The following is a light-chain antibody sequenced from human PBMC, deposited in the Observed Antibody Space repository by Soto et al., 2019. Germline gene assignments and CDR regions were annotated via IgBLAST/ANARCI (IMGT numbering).Light chain of an antibody. CDR3: QQYANSVWT. CDR2: GAS. V-gene: IGKV3-20*01. CDR1: QSVSSDY. J-gene: IGKJ1*01. Sequence: EIVLTQSPGTLSLSTGERVTLSCSASQSVSSDYLAWYQQKPGQAPRLLIYGASSRATGIPDRFSGSASGTDFTLTISRLEPEDFALYYCQQYANSVWTFGQGTKVDIK.